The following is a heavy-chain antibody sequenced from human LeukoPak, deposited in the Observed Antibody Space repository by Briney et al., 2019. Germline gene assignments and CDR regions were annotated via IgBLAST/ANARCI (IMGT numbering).Heavy chain of an antibody. CDR2: IYSGGST. D-gene: IGHD3-10*01. Sequence: GGSLRLSCAASGFTVSSNYMSWVRQAPGKGLEWVSVIYSGGSTYYADSVKGRFTISRDDSKNTLYLQMNSLKTEDTAVYYCTTGSPMVRGVMAYWGQGTLVTVSS. V-gene: IGHV3-66*01. CDR3: TTGSPMVRGVMAY. CDR1: GFTVSSNY. J-gene: IGHJ4*02.